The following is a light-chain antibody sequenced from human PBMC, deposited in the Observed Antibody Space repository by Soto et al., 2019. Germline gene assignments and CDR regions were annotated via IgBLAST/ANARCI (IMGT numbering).Light chain of an antibody. J-gene: IGKJ1*01. CDR1: QSVRSGY. V-gene: IGKV3-20*01. CDR3: QQYGGSPTWT. CDR2: GAS. Sequence: EIVLTQSPGTLSLSPGERATLSCRASQSVRSGYLAWYQQKPGQAPRLLIYGASSRATGIPDRFSGSGSGTDFTLTISRLEPEDFAVYYCQQYGGSPTWTLGQGTKVEIK.